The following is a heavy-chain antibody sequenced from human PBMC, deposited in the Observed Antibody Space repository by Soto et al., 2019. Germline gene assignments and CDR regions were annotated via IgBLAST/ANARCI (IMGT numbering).Heavy chain of an antibody. CDR3: TSVQVERKDYSNASDPNYYYYYRDV. V-gene: IGHV3-73*01. CDR1: GFTFSGSA. Sequence: EVQLVESGGGLVQPGGSLKLSCAASGFTFSGSAMHWLRQASGKGLEWVGRIRSKATSYATAYAASVQGRFTIPRDDPTNTAYLQMNSLKTEDPSVYYCTSVQVERKDYSNASDPNYYYYYRDVWGKGTTVTVSS. J-gene: IGHJ6*03. CDR2: IRSKATSYAT. D-gene: IGHD4-4*01.